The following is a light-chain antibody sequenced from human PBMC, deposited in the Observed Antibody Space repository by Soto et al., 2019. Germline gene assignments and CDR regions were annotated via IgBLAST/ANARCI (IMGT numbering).Light chain of an antibody. CDR1: NIGSIS. CDR2: GDS. Sequence: SYELTQPPSVSVAPGQTARITCGGTNIGSISVHWYQQKPGQAPVLVVYGDSDRPSGIPERFSGSNSGNTATLTISRVEAGDEADYYCQVWDSSSDHYVFGTGTKLTVL. J-gene: IGLJ1*01. CDR3: QVWDSSSDHYV. V-gene: IGLV3-21*02.